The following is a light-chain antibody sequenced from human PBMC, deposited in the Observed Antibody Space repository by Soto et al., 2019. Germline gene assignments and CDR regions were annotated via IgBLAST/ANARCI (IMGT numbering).Light chain of an antibody. CDR1: SSDVDGYNY. CDR2: DVS. Sequence: QSALTQPRSVSGSPGQSVTISCTGTSSDVDGYNYVSWYQQHPGKAPKVMIYDVSKRPSGVPDRFSGSKSGNTASLTISGLQAEDEADYYCCSYAGSYTWVFGGGTKLTVL. J-gene: IGLJ3*02. V-gene: IGLV2-11*01. CDR3: CSYAGSYTWV.